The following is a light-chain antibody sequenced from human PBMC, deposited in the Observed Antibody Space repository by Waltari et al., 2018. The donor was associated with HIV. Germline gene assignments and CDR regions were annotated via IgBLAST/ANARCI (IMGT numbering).Light chain of an antibody. CDR2: EVS. CDR3: SSYTRKNTYV. CDR1: SSDIGAYAY. Sequence: QSALTQPASVSGSPGQSITISCTGTSSDIGAYAYVSWFPQHAGKAPKVFVYEVSNLPSGISSRCAGSRSGNTATLSISGLQADDEADYYCSSYTRKNTYVFGSGTKVTVL. V-gene: IGLV2-14*03. J-gene: IGLJ1*01.